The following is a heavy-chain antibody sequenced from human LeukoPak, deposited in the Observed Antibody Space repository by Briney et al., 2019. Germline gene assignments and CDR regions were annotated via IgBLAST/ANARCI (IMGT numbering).Heavy chain of an antibody. CDR3: ASSTITATLDY. D-gene: IGHD5-18*01. J-gene: IGHJ4*01. CDR1: GFTFSSYG. Sequence: PRGSLRLSCAASGFTFSSYGMHWVRQAPGKGLEWVAVIWYDGSNKYYADSVKGRFTISRDNSKNTLYLQMNSLRAEDTAVYYCASSTITATLDYWGHGTLVKVSS. CDR2: IWYDGSNK. V-gene: IGHV3-33*01.